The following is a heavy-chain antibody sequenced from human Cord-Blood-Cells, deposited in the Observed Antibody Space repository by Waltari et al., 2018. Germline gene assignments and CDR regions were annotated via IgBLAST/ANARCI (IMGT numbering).Heavy chain of an antibody. CDR2: ISYDGSNK. J-gene: IGHJ4*02. CDR1: GFTFSSYG. V-gene: IGHV3-30*18. D-gene: IGHD6-19*01. Sequence: QVQLVESGGGVVQPGRSLRRSCAASGFTFSSYGMHWVRQAPGKGLGWVAVISYDGSNKYYADSVKGRFTISRENSKNTLYLQMNSLRAEDTAVYYCAKDRGSSGWFDYWGQGTLVTVSS. CDR3: AKDRGSSGWFDY.